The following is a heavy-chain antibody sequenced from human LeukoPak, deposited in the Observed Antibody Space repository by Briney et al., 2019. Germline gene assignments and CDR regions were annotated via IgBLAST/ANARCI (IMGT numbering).Heavy chain of an antibody. J-gene: IGHJ1*01. Sequence: GGSLRLSCAASGFTFTTYSMNWVRQAPGKGLEWVSFVSSTSRFISYADSVKGRFTISRDNAKNSLYLQMTTLRAEDTAVYYCARDLRGYPYWGQGTLVTVSS. V-gene: IGHV3-21*01. D-gene: IGHD3-22*01. CDR3: ARDLRGYPY. CDR1: GFTFTTYS. CDR2: VSSTSRFI.